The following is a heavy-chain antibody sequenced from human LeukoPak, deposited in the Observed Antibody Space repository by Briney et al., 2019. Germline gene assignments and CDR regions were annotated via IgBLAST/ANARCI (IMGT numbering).Heavy chain of an antibody. V-gene: IGHV1-18*01. Sequence: GASVNVSCTASGYTLTNYAISWVGQAPGPEGEGVARISGYYGNTGYAHKVKDRRAVTADPSTAYLQMRGLTSDDTAVYYGARDHGDFVGVRVGFDSWGQGTLVTVSS. CDR1: GYTLTNYA. CDR2: ISGYYGNT. D-gene: IGHD4-17*01. CDR3: ARDHGDFVGVRVGFDS. J-gene: IGHJ4*02.